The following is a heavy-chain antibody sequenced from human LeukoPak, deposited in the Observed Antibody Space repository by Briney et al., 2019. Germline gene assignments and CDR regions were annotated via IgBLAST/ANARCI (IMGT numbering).Heavy chain of an antibody. J-gene: IGHJ4*02. CDR2: INPNSGGT. V-gene: IGHV1-2*02. CDR3: ARDLRGYSGYDLDY. CDR1: GYTFTGYD. Sequence: ASVKLSCKASGYTFTGYDMHWVRQAPGQGLEWMGWINPNSGGTNYAQKFQGRVTMTRDTSISTAYMELSRLRSDDTAVYYCARDLRGYSGYDLDYWGQGTLVTVSS. D-gene: IGHD5-12*01.